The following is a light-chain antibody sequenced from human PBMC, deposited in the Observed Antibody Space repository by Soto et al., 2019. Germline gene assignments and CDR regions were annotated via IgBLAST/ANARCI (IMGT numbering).Light chain of an antibody. CDR2: DVS. Sequence: QSALTQPASVSGSPGQSITISCTGTSSDVGGYNYVSWYQQHPGKAPKLMIYDVSSRPSGVSHRFSGSKSGNTASLTISGLQAEDEAGYYCSSYTSSSTVLFGGGTKLTVL. J-gene: IGLJ2*01. CDR1: SSDVGGYNY. V-gene: IGLV2-14*01. CDR3: SSYTSSSTVL.